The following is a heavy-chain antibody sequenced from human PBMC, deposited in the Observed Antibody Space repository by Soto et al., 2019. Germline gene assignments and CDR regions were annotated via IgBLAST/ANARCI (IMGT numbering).Heavy chain of an antibody. CDR2: IYHSGST. CDR3: AREVLVRRGYFNWFDP. J-gene: IGHJ5*02. CDR1: GGSISSGGYS. D-gene: IGHD3-22*01. Sequence: PSETLSLTCAVSGGSISSGGYSWSWIRQPPGKGLEWIGYIYHSGSTYYNPSLKSRVTISVDRSKNQFSLKLSSVTAADTAVYYCAREVLVRRGYFNWFDPWAREPWSPSPQ. V-gene: IGHV4-30-2*01.